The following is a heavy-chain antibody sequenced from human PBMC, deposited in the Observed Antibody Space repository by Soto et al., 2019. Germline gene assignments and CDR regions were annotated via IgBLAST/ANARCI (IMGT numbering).Heavy chain of an antibody. D-gene: IGHD3-10*02. CDR2: ISVNGDTT. CDR3: ATDPTALSMF. V-gene: IGHV3-23*01. Sequence: EVQLLESGGGWVQPGGSLRLSCAASGLTFSSSVMNWVRQTAGKGLEWVAVISVNGDTTYYADSVKGRFTISRDNSRNMLYLHLNSLRAEDTAVYYCATDPTALSMFWGQGTLVTVSS. CDR1: GLTFSSSV. J-gene: IGHJ4*02.